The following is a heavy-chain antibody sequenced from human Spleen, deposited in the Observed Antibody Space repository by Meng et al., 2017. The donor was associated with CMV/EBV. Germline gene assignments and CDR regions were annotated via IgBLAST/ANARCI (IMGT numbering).Heavy chain of an antibody. CDR3: ARGGCSGGSCYPNWFDP. J-gene: IGHJ5*02. CDR2: INPSGGST. CDR1: YTFTSYY. D-gene: IGHD2-15*01. Sequence: YTFTSYYMQGVRQAPGQGLEWMGIINPSGGSTRYAQKFQGRVTMTRDTSTSTVYMELSSLRSEDTAVYYCARGGCSGGSCYPNWFDPWGQGTLVTVSS. V-gene: IGHV1-46*01.